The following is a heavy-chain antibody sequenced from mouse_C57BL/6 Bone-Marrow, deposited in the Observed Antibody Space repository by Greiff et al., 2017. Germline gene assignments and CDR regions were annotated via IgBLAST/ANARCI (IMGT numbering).Heavy chain of an antibody. Sequence: QVQLKQPGAELVKPGASVKLSCKASGYTFTSYWMHWVKQRPGRGLEWIGRIDPTDGGTQYNQKFKSKATLTVDKSSSTAYMQLSSLTSEDSAVYYCARGRNYRSSSDYWGQGTTLTVSS. CDR2: IDPTDGGT. V-gene: IGHV1-62-3*01. CDR1: GYTFTSYW. CDR3: ARGRNYRSSSDY. D-gene: IGHD1-1*01. J-gene: IGHJ2*01.